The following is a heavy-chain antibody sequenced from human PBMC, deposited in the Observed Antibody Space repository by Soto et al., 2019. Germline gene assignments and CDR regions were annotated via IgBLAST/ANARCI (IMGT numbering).Heavy chain of an antibody. D-gene: IGHD4-17*01. CDR1: GGTFSSYA. CDR2: IIPIFGTA. CDR3: ARDLATVVTNWFDP. J-gene: IGHJ5*02. Sequence: SVKVSCKASGGTFSSYAISWVRQAPGQGLEWMGGIIPIFGTANYAQKFQGRVTITADKSTSTAYMELSSLRSEDTAVYYCARDLATVVTNWFDPWGQGTLVTVSS. V-gene: IGHV1-69*06.